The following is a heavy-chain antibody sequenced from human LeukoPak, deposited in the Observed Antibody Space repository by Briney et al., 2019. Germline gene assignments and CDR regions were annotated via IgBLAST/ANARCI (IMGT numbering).Heavy chain of an antibody. CDR1: GGSISNYY. Sequence: SETLSLTCPVSGGSISNYYYWTWIRQPPGKGLEWIGYVYYTGSTNFNPSLKSRVTMSLDTSRNQFSLKLASLTAADTAVYYCARGAMATTPFFDYWGQGTLVTVSS. CDR2: VYYTGST. V-gene: IGHV4-59*01. D-gene: IGHD5-24*01. J-gene: IGHJ4*02. CDR3: ARGAMATTPFFDY.